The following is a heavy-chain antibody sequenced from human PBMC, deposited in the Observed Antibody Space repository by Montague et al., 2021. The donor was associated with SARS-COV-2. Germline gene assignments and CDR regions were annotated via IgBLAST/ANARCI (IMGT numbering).Heavy chain of an antibody. CDR3: ARCQVGDFWSGYYFDASDYYYYYYYMDV. CDR2: ISSSGSTI. Sequence: SLSLSCAASGFTFSSYEMNWVRQAPGKGLEWVSYISSSGSTIYYADSVKGRFTISRDNAKNSLYLQMNSLRAEDTAVYYCARCQVGDFWSGYYFDASDYYYYYYYMDVWGKGTTVTVSS. D-gene: IGHD3-3*01. V-gene: IGHV3-48*03. CDR1: GFTFSSYE. J-gene: IGHJ6*03.